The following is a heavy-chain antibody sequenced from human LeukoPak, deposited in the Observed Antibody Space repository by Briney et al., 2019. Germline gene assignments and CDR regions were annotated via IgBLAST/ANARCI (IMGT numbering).Heavy chain of an antibody. V-gene: IGHV4-30-4*01. CDR3: ASHYCSSTSCYHY. CDR2: IYYSGST. D-gene: IGHD2-2*01. Sequence: SQTLSLTCTVSGVSISSGDYYWSWIRQPAGKGLEWIGYIYYSGSTYYNPSLKSRVTISVDTSKNQFSLKLSSVTAADTAVYYCASHYCSSTSCYHYWGQGTLVTVSS. J-gene: IGHJ4*02. CDR1: GVSISSGDYY.